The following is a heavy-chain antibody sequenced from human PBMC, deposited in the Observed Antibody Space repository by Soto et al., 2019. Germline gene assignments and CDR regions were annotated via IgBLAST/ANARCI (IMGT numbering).Heavy chain of an antibody. CDR1: GYSFTSYW. V-gene: IGHV5-51*01. J-gene: IGHJ6*02. CDR2: IYPGDSDA. Sequence: GESLKISCKGSGYSFTSYWIGWVRQMPGKGLEWMGIIYPGDSDARYSPSFQGQVTISADKSISTAYLQWSSLKASDTAMYYCARAHQLQTYYYYGMDVWGQGTTVTVSS. D-gene: IGHD2-2*01. CDR3: ARAHQLQTYYYYGMDV.